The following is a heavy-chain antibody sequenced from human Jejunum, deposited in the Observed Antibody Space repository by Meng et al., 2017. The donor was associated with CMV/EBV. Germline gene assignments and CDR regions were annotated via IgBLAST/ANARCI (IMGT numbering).Heavy chain of an antibody. D-gene: IGHD2-2*01. CDR3: AKYDIVVVPASRPDY. J-gene: IGHJ4*02. V-gene: IGHV3-23*01. Sequence: FTFSSYAMSWVRQAPGKGLEWVSAISGSGGSTYYADSVKGRFTISRDNSKNTLYLQMNSLRAEDTAVYYCAKYDIVVVPASRPDYWGQGTRVTVSS. CDR2: ISGSGGST. CDR1: FTFSSYA.